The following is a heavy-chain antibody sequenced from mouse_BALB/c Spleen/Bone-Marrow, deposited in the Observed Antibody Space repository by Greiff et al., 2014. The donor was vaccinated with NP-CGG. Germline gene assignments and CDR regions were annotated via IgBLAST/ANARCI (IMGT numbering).Heavy chain of an antibody. J-gene: IGHJ4*01. D-gene: IGHD1-1*01. CDR1: GFTFSSFG. V-gene: IGHV5-17*02. CDR3: ARSNYVGYYAMDY. CDR2: ISSDSSTI. Sequence: DVQLVESGGGLVQPGGSRKLSCAASGFTFSSFGIHWVRQAPEKGLEWVAYISSDSSTIYYADTVKGRFTISRDNPKNTLFLQMTSLRSEDTAMYYCARSNYVGYYAMDYWGQGTSVTVSS.